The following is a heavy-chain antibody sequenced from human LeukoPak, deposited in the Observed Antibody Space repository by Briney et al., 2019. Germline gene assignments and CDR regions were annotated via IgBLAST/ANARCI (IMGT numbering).Heavy chain of an antibody. V-gene: IGHV3-66*02. CDR3: ARVGQQPVRSYFDY. Sequence: GGSLRLSCAASGFTVSSNYMSWVRQAPGKGLEWVSVIYSGGSTYYADSVKGRFTISRDNSKDTLYLQMNSLRAEDTAVYYCARVGQQPVRSYFDYWGQGTLVTVSS. J-gene: IGHJ4*02. CDR1: GFTVSSNY. D-gene: IGHD6-13*01. CDR2: IYSGGST.